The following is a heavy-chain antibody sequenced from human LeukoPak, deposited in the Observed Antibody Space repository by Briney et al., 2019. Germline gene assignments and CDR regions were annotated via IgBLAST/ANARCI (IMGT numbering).Heavy chain of an antibody. D-gene: IGHD1-14*01. J-gene: IGHJ5*02. CDR3: ARSDTHRTLFSWFDP. V-gene: IGHV1-69*01. Sequence: AASVNLSCKASVCTFSFYPIIWLRQAPSQVLDWIGGIIPIFGTANYAQKFQGRVTITADESTSTAYMELSSLRSEDTAVYYCARSDTHRTLFSWFDPWGQGTQVTVSS. CDR1: VCTFSFYP. CDR2: IIPIFGTA.